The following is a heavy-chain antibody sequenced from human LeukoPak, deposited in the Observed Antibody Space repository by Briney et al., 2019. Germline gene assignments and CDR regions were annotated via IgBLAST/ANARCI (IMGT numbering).Heavy chain of an antibody. CDR2: IRYDGSNK. J-gene: IGHJ5*02. CDR1: GFTLSSYG. D-gene: IGHD3-3*01. V-gene: IGHV3-30*02. Sequence: GGSLRLSCAASGFTLSSYGMHWVRQAPGKGLGWVAFIRYDGSNKYYADSVKGRFTISRDNSKNTLYLQMNSLRAEDTAVYYCAETGGTIFGFDPWGQGTLVTVSS. CDR3: AETGGTIFGFDP.